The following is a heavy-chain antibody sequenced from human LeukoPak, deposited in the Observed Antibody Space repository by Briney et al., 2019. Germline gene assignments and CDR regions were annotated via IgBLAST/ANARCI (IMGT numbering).Heavy chain of an antibody. CDR3: ASRTPGGAFDI. J-gene: IGHJ3*02. D-gene: IGHD1-14*01. Sequence: PSETLSLTCTVPGGSISSYYWSWIRQPPGKGLEWIGYIYYSGSTNYNPSLKSRVTISVDTSKNQFSLKLSSVTAADTAVYYCASRTPGGAFDIWGQGTMVTVSS. CDR1: GGSISSYY. CDR2: IYYSGST. V-gene: IGHV4-59*08.